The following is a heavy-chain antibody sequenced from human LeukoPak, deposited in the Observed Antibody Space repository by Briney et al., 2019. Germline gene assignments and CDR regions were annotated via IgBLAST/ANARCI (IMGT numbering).Heavy chain of an antibody. D-gene: IGHD3-10*01. CDR2: ISSSSSYI. J-gene: IGHJ5*02. CDR1: GFTFSSYS. V-gene: IGHV3-21*01. CDR3: ARDLGGSGSLYKEGNNWFDP. Sequence: GRSLRLSCAASGFTFSSYSMNWVRQAPGKGLEWVSSISSSSSYIYYADSVKGRFTISRDNAKNSLYLQMNSLRAEDTAVYYCARDLGGSGSLYKEGNNWFDPWGQGTLVTVSS.